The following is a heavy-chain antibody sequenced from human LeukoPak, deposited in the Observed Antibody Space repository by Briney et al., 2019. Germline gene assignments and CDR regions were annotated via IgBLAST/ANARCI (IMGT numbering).Heavy chain of an antibody. CDR3: GREGYYSGGIFYYYFDY. CDR1: GYRFTSYW. V-gene: IGHV5-51*01. D-gene: IGHD2-15*01. J-gene: IGHJ4*02. CDR2: IYPGDSDT. Sequence: GESLKISCKGSGYRFTSYWIGWVRQMPGKGLEWMGIIYPGDSDTRYSPSFQGQVTISADKSISTAYLQWSSLKASDTAMYYCGREGYYSGGIFYYYFDYWGQGTLVTVSS.